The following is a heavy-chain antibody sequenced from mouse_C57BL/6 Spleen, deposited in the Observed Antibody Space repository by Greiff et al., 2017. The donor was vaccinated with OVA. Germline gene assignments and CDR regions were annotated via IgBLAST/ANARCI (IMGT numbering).Heavy chain of an antibody. D-gene: IGHD1-1*01. CDR3: AREVITPWFAY. CDR1: GYTFTSYW. CDR2: IDPNSGGT. Sequence: QVQLKQPGAELVKPGASVKLSCKASGYTFTSYWMHWVKQRPGRGLEWIGRIDPNSGGTKYNEKFKSKATLTVDKPSSTAYMQLSSLTSEDSAVYYCAREVITPWFAYWGQGTLVTVSA. V-gene: IGHV1-72*01. J-gene: IGHJ3*01.